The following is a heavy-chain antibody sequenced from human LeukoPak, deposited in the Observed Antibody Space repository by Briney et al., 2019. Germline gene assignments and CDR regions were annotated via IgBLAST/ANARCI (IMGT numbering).Heavy chain of an antibody. Sequence: GGSLRLSCAASGFSFSNYAMTWVRQAPGKGLEWLSAIGGDGHSTDYADSVKGRFTISRDNSKNTLYLQMNSLRAEDTALYYCAKRAGGTPDYWGLGTLVTVSS. V-gene: IGHV3-23*01. D-gene: IGHD1-26*01. J-gene: IGHJ4*02. CDR2: IGGDGHST. CDR3: AKRAGGTPDY. CDR1: GFSFSNYA.